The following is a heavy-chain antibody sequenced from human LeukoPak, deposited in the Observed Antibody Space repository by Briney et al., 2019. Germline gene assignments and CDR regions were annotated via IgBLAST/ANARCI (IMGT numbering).Heavy chain of an antibody. CDR1: GVSISTSRYY. CDR2: IYYTGPT. J-gene: IGHJ4*02. CDR3: ARGRDGYNFLNRGEYYYFDY. Sequence: SETLSLTCTVSGVSISTSRYYWGWIRQPPGKGLEWIGNIYYTGPTYYNASLESRITISLDTSKNQFFLKLNSVTAADTAMYYCARGRDGYNFLNRGEYYYFDYWGQGTLVTVSS. D-gene: IGHD5-24*01. V-gene: IGHV4-39*01.